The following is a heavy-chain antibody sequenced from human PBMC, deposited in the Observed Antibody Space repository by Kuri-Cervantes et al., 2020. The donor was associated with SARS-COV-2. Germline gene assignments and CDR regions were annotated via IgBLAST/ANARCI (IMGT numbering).Heavy chain of an antibody. V-gene: IGHV3-48*03. CDR1: GFTFSSYE. Sequence: GESLKISCAASGFTFSSYEMNWVRQAPGKGLEWVSYISSSGSTIYYADSVKGRFTISRDNAKNSLYLQMNSLRAEDTALYYCARKGLDSSGYSLGYDWGQGTLVTVSS. CDR3: ARKGLDSSGYSLGYD. J-gene: IGHJ4*02. D-gene: IGHD3-22*01. CDR2: ISSSGSTI.